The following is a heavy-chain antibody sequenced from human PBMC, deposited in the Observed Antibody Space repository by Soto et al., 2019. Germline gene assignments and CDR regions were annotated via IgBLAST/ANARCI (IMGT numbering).Heavy chain of an antibody. CDR1: GFTFDNFA. CDR3: AVSGFASRTTSYYFAH. V-gene: IGHV3-23*01. CDR2: ISSSGGSA. J-gene: IGHJ4*02. Sequence: GGSLRLSCAASGFTFDNFAMSWVRQAPGKGLEWVSTISSSGGSAYHADSVKGRFTISRDNSKNTLNLQMNSLRAEDTAIYFCAVSGFASRTTSYYFAHWGQGALVTVSS. D-gene: IGHD3-10*01.